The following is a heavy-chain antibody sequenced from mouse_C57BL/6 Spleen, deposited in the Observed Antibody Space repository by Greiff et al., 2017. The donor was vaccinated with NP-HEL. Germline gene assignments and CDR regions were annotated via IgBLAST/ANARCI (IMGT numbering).Heavy chain of an antibody. CDR1: GFTFSSYT. D-gene: IGHD1-1*01. Sequence: EVKVVESGGGLVKPGGSLKLSCAASGFTFSSYTMSWVRQTPEKRLEWVATISGGGGNTYYPDSVKGRFTISRDNAKNTLYLQMSSLRSEDTALYYCARHANYYGSSFDYWGQGTTLTVSS. CDR3: ARHANYYGSSFDY. CDR2: ISGGGGNT. V-gene: IGHV5-9*01. J-gene: IGHJ2*01.